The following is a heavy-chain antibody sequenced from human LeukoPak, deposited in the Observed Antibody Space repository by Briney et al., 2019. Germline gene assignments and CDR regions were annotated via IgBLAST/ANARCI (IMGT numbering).Heavy chain of an antibody. D-gene: IGHD6-6*01. V-gene: IGHV1-2*02. J-gene: IGHJ4*02. CDR2: INPNSGGT. Sequence: ASVKVSCKASEYTFTDYHMHWVRPAPGQGLEWMGWINPNSGGTNYAQKFQGRVTMTRDTSISTAYMELSGLRSDDTAVYYCARRYSDSSEGFDYWGQGTLVTVSS. CDR3: ARRYSDSSEGFDY. CDR1: EYTFTDYH.